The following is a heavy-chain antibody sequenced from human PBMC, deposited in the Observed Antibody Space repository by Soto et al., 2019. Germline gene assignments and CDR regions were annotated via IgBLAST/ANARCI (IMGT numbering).Heavy chain of an antibody. D-gene: IGHD3-9*01. J-gene: IGHJ6*03. CDR1: GGSISSYY. Sequence: PSETLSLTCTVSGGSISSYYWTWIRQPPGKGLEWIGYVSYSGSTNYNPSPKSRVAISVDTSKNQFSLKLSSVTAADTAVYYCARESPIGIPHYDILTGYYQRDYYYYYMDVWGKGTTVTVSS. V-gene: IGHV4-59*01. CDR3: ARESPIGIPHYDILTGYYQRDYYYYYMDV. CDR2: VSYSGST.